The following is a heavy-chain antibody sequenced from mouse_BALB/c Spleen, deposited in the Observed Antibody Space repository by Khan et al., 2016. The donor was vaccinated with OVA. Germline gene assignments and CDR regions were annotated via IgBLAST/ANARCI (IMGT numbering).Heavy chain of an antibody. CDR3: ARSGYDYCAY. J-gene: IGHJ3*01. Sequence: VELVESGAELVRPGSSVKISCKASGYAFSNYWMNWVKQRPGQGLEWIGQIYPGDGDTSFNGKFRGKATLTADKSSSTAYMQLSSLTSEDSAVYFWARSGYDYCAYWGQGTLVTVSA. CDR2: IYPGDGDT. D-gene: IGHD2-14*01. CDR1: GYAFSNYW. V-gene: IGHV1-80*01.